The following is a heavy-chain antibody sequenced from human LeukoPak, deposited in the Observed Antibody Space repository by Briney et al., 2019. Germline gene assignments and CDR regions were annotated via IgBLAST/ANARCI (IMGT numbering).Heavy chain of an antibody. CDR3: ARDLTQLLVFDY. CDR2: INHSGST. V-gene: IGHV4-34*01. Sequence: SETLSLTCAVYGGSFSDSYWSWIRQPPGKGLEWIGEINHSGSTNYNPSLKSRVTMSVDTSKNQFSLKLSSVTAADTAVYYCARDLTQLLVFDYWGQGTLVTVSS. J-gene: IGHJ4*02. D-gene: IGHD5-24*01. CDR1: GGSFSDSY.